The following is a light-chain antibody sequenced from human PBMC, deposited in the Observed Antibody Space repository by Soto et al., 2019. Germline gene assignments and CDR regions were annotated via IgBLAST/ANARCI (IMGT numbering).Light chain of an antibody. CDR2: DDS. Sequence: SYELTQPPSVSVAPGQTARITCGGDNIGSKSVHWYQQKSGQAPVLVVYDDSDRPSGIPERFSGSNSGNTATLTISRVDAGDEADYYCQVWDSSSDVVFGGGTNLTVL. CDR3: QVWDSSSDVV. J-gene: IGLJ2*01. CDR1: NIGSKS. V-gene: IGLV3-21*02.